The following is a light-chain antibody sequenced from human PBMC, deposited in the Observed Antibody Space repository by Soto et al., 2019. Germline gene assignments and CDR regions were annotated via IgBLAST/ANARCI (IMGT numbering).Light chain of an antibody. J-gene: IGKJ2*01. CDR1: QSVSGN. CDR3: QQYNSWPPIT. Sequence: EIVMTQSPATLSVSPGERATLSCRASQSVSGNLAWYQQKPGQAPRLLIYGASTSATGIPARFSGSGSGTEFTLTISSLQSEDFAVYYCQQYNSWPPITFGQGTKLEIK. V-gene: IGKV3-15*01. CDR2: GAS.